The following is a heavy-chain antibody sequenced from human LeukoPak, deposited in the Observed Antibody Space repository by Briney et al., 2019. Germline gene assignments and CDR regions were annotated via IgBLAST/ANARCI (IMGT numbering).Heavy chain of an antibody. CDR2: ISGGSGSI. Sequence: GRSLRLSCAASGFIFDDYAMHWVRQAPGKGLEWVSGISGGSGSIGYADSVRGRFTISRDNAKKSLYLLMNSLRAEDTALYYCAKGAGDMDVWGKGTTVTVSS. CDR1: GFIFDDYA. D-gene: IGHD3-10*01. V-gene: IGHV3-9*01. J-gene: IGHJ6*03. CDR3: AKGAGDMDV.